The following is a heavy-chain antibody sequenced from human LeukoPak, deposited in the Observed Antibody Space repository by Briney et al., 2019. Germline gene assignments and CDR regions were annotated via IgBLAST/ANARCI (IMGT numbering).Heavy chain of an antibody. CDR1: AGSISIYH. V-gene: IGHV4-59*01. J-gene: IGHJ5*02. CDR3: LTVDSSNWHPPRFDP. D-gene: IGHD1-1*01. Sequence: SETLSLTCSVWAGSISIYHWSGLRQPPPKGLEWIGYIYDSRSPTYNPSLRSRLTISLDDSKHQFSLELSSLTDADTAIYYCLTVDSSNWHPPRFDPWGQGTLVTVSS. CDR2: IYDSRSP.